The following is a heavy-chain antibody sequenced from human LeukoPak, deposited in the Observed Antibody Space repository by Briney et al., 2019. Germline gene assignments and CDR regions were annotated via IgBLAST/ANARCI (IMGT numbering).Heavy chain of an antibody. J-gene: IGHJ4*02. CDR1: GFTFNTYW. CDR2: INVDRSST. CDR3: ASGGLAYYWFDY. D-gene: IGHD1-26*01. Sequence: PGGSLRLSCAASGFTFNTYWMHWVRQAPGKGLMWVSRINVDRSSTTYADPVKGRFTISRDNAKNTLYLQMNSLRAEDTAVYYCASGGLAYYWFDYWGQGTLVTVSS. V-gene: IGHV3-74*01.